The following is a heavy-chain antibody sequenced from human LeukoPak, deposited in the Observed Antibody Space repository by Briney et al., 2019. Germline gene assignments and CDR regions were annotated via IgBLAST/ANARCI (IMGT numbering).Heavy chain of an antibody. CDR2: IYYSGST. CDR1: GGSISSSSFY. Sequence: PSETLSPTCTVSGGSISSSSFYWGWIRQPPGRGLEWIGSIYYSGSTSYNPSLKSRVTISVDTSKNQFSLNLSSVTAADTAMYYCARAVGTSRNFFDYWGQGTLVTVSS. D-gene: IGHD4-23*01. CDR3: ARAVGTSRNFFDY. V-gene: IGHV4-39*07. J-gene: IGHJ4*02.